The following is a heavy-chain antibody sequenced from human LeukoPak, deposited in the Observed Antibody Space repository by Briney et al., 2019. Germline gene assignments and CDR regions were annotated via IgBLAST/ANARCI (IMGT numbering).Heavy chain of an antibody. CDR3: ARDLDGKPDDY. V-gene: IGHV1-69*05. D-gene: IGHD1-14*01. J-gene: IGHJ4*02. Sequence: ASVKVSCKASGGNFTNYGITWVRQAPGQGLEWMGRIIPIFGTAHYAQKFQGRVTITTDESTSTAYMELSSLRSEDTAVYYCARDLDGKPDDYWGQGTLVTVSS. CDR2: IIPIFGTA. CDR1: GGNFTNYG.